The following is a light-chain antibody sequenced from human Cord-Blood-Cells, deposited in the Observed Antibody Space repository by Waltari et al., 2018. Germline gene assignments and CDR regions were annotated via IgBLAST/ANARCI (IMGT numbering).Light chain of an antibody. V-gene: IGKV3-15*01. Sequence: EIVMTQSPATLSVSPGERATLSCRASQSVSSNLAWYQQKPGQAPRLLIYGASTRATGIPARFSGSGSWTEFTLTISSLQSEDFAVYYCQQYNNWPPDFGGGTKVEIK. CDR1: QSVSSN. CDR2: GAS. CDR3: QQYNNWPPD. J-gene: IGKJ4*01.